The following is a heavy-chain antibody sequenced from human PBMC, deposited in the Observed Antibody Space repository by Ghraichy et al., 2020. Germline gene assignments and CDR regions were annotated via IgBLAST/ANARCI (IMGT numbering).Heavy chain of an antibody. CDR2: IHYSGSA. J-gene: IGHJ4*02. D-gene: IGHD2-15*01. V-gene: IGHV4-39*01. Sequence: SETLSLTCTVSGGSISSDRYYWGWIRQPPGKGLEWLGSIHYSGSAYYNPSLKSRVTISVDTSKDQFSLKLSSVTAADTAVYYCARPSGYCSGGSCYTYVDNGGQGALVTVSS. CDR1: GGSISSDRYY. CDR3: ARPSGYCSGGSCYTYVDN.